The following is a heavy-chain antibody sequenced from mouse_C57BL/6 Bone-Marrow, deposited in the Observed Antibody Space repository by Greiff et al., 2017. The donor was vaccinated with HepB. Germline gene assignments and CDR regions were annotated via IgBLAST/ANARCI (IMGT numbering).Heavy chain of an antibody. V-gene: IGHV1-80*01. CDR3: ALLLRYPWFAY. J-gene: IGHJ3*01. CDR1: GYAFSSYW. CDR2: IYPGDGDT. D-gene: IGHD1-1*01. Sequence: VQLQQSGAELVKPGASVKISCKASGYAFSSYWMNWVKQRPGKGLEWIGQIYPGDGDTNYNGKFKGKATLTAYKSSSTAYMQLSSLTSEDSAVYFCALLLRYPWFAYWGQGTLVTVSA.